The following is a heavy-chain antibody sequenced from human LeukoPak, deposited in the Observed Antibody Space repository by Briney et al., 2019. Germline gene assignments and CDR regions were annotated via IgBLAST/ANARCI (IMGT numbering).Heavy chain of an antibody. CDR2: INAGNGNT. CDR1: GYTFTSYA. D-gene: IGHD3-22*01. CDR3: ARAKWLPHFGAFDI. Sequence: ASVKVSCKASGYTFTSYAMHWVRQASGQRLEWMGWINAGNGNTKYSQKFQGRVTITRDTSASTAYMELSSLRSEDTAVYYCARAKWLPHFGAFDIWGQGTMVTVSS. V-gene: IGHV1-3*01. J-gene: IGHJ3*02.